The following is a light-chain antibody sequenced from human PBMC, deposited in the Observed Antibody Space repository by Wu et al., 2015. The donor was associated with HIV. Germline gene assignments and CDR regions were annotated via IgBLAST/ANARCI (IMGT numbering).Light chain of an antibody. CDR1: QRVSNNY. V-gene: IGKV3D-20*02. J-gene: IGKJ1*01. Sequence: EIVLTQSPGTLSLSPGERATLSCRVSQRVSNNYLAWYQQKPGQAPRLLIYGASSRATGIPDRFSGSGSGTDFTLTISSLEPEDFAVYYCQQRSNWPWTFGQGTEGGN. CDR3: QQRSNWPWT. CDR2: GAS.